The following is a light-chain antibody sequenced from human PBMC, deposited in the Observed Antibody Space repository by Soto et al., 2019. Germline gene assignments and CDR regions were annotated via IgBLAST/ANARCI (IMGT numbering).Light chain of an antibody. CDR1: QSVSSSY. V-gene: IGKV3-20*01. CDR3: LHHGSSLWT. J-gene: IGKJ1*01. Sequence: EIVLTQSPGTLSLSPGERATLSCRASQSVSSSYLAWYQQKPGQAPRLLIYDASNRATGIPDRFSGSGTGTGFTLTISRLEPEDFAMYYCLHHGSSLWTFGQGTKVDIK. CDR2: DAS.